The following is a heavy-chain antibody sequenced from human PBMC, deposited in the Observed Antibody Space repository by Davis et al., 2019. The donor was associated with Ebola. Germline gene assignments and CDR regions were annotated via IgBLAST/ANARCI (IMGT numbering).Heavy chain of an antibody. Sequence: MPSETLSLTCAVYGGSSSGYYWSWIRQPPGKGLEWIGEINHSGSTNYNPSLKSRVTISVDTSKNQFSLKLSSVTAADTAVYYCARGRIRVPPGMDVWGQGTTVTVSS. CDR1: GGSSSGYY. CDR2: INHSGST. V-gene: IGHV4-34*01. J-gene: IGHJ6*02. CDR3: ARGRIRVPPGMDV.